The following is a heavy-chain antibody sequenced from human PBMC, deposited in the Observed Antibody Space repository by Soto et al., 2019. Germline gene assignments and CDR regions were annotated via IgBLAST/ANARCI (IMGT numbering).Heavy chain of an antibody. CDR2: IYYSGST. CDR1: GGSISSYY. J-gene: IGHJ4*02. V-gene: IGHV4-59*01. Sequence: QVQLQESGPGLVKPSETLSLTCTVSGGSISSYYWSWIRQPPGKGLEWIGYIYYSGSTNYNPSLKSRVTISVDTSKNQFPLKLSSVTAADTAVYYCARGGSIAVAGMTPVDWGQGTLVTVSS. CDR3: ARGGSIAVAGMTPVD. D-gene: IGHD6-19*01.